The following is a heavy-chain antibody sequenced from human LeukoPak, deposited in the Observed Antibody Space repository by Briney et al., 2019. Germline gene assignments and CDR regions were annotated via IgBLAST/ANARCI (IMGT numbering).Heavy chain of an antibody. Sequence: PSETLSLTCTVSGGSISSYYWSWIRQPAGKGLEWIGRIYTSGSTNYNPSLKSRVTMSVDTSKNQFSLKLSSVTAADTAVYYCARGLVVARHDAFDIWGQGTMVTVSS. J-gene: IGHJ3*02. CDR1: GGSISSYY. CDR2: IYTSGST. CDR3: ARGLVVARHDAFDI. V-gene: IGHV4-4*07. D-gene: IGHD2-21*01.